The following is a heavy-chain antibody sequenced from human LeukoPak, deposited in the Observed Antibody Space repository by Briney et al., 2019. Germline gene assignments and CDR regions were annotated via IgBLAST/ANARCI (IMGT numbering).Heavy chain of an antibody. CDR3: ASIVGATGDFDY. Sequence: ASVKVSCKASGGTFSSYAISWVRQAPGQGLEWMGGIIPIFGTANYAQKFQGRVTITADESTSTAYMELSSLRSEDTAVYYCASIVGATGDFDYWGQGTLVTVSS. V-gene: IGHV1-69*13. CDR1: GGTFSSYA. D-gene: IGHD1-26*01. CDR2: IIPIFGTA. J-gene: IGHJ4*02.